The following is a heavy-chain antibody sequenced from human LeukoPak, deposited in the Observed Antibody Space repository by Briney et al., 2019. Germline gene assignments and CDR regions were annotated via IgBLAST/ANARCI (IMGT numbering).Heavy chain of an antibody. V-gene: IGHV4-4*07. CDR2: IYTNGGT. CDR1: GGSISSYY. D-gene: IGHD3-22*01. CDR3: ARDYLDSSGYYYAL. J-gene: IGHJ4*02. Sequence: SETLSLTCTVSGGSISSYYWSWIRQPAGKGLEWIGRIYTNGGTNYNPSLKSRITMSIDTSKNQFSLKLSSVTAADTAVYYCARDYLDSSGYYYALWGQGTLVTVSS.